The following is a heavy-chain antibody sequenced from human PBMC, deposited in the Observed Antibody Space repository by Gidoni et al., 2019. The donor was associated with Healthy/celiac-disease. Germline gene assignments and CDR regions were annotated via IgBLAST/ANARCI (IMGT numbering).Heavy chain of an antibody. Sequence: GGSLRLSCAASGFTFSSYAMSWVRQAPGKGLEWVSAISGSGGSTYYADSVKGRFTISRDNSKNTLYLQMNSLRAEDTAVYYCANSYGSFSYYYGMDVWGQGTTVTVSS. CDR1: GFTFSSYA. CDR2: ISGSGGST. CDR3: ANSYGSFSYYYGMDV. V-gene: IGHV3-23*01. D-gene: IGHD3-16*01. J-gene: IGHJ6*02.